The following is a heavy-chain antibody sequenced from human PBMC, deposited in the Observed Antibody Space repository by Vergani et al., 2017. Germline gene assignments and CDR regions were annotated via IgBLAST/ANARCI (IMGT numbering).Heavy chain of an antibody. Sequence: QVQLQQWGAGLLKPSETLSLTCAVYGGSFSGYYWSWIRQPPGKGLEWIGEINHSGSTNYNPSLKSRVTISVDTSKNQFSLKLRSVTAADTAVYYCAGHHPPRNYGDYYGDYWGQGTLVTVSS. V-gene: IGHV4-34*01. CDR1: GGSFSGYY. D-gene: IGHD4-17*01. CDR3: AGHHPPRNYGDYYGDY. CDR2: INHSGST. J-gene: IGHJ4*02.